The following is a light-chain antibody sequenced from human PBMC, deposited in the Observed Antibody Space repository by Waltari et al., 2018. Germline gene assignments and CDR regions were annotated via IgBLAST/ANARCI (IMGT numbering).Light chain of an antibody. V-gene: IGLV2-14*01. Sequence: QSALTQPASVSGPPGQSITISCSGTDSDVVAYDFVSWYQQHPGQAPHLIIYEVSNRPSGISNRFSASKSGNTASLTISGLQAEDEADYYCSSYTTSSAPVVFGTGTRVTVL. CDR2: EVS. CDR3: SSYTTSSAPVV. J-gene: IGLJ1*01. CDR1: DSDVVAYDF.